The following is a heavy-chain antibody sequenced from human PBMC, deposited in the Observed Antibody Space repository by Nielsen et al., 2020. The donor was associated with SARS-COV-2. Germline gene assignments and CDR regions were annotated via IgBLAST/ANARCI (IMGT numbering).Heavy chain of an antibody. CDR1: GDSVSSNDW. Sequence: SETLSLTCAVSGDSVSSNDWWTWVRQSPGKGLAWIVDVTQSGSINYNPSRKRRFTLSMDKSKRQFFLRLTSVSAADTAVYFCARGVLVVVPSPILGLGPFFYYFYLDVWGKGTTVIVSS. CDR3: ARGVLVVVPSPILGLGPFFYYFYLDV. CDR2: VTQSGSI. J-gene: IGHJ6*03. D-gene: IGHD2-21*01. V-gene: IGHV4-4*02.